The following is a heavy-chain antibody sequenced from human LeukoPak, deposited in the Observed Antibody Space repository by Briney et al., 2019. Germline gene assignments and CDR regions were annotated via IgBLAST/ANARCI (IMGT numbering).Heavy chain of an antibody. V-gene: IGHV1-2*06. CDR2: INPNSGGT. CDR3: ARLLWFGEGYYAMDV. D-gene: IGHD3-10*01. J-gene: IGHJ6*02. Sequence: ASVKVSCKASGYTFTGYYMHWVRQAPGQGLEWMGRINPNSGGTNYAQKFQGRVTMTRDTSISTAYMELSRLRSDDTAVYYCARLLWFGEGYYAMDVWGPGTTVTVSS. CDR1: GYTFTGYY.